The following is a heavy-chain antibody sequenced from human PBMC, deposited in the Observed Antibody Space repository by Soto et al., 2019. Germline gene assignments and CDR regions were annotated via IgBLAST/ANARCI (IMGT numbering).Heavy chain of an antibody. J-gene: IGHJ4*02. Sequence: SETLSLTCTVSGGSISSYYWSWIRQPAGKGLEWIGRISTSGSTNYNPSLKSRVTMSVDTSKNQFSLKLSSVIAADTAVYYCAREQYYYDSSGFLMDYWGQGTLVTVAS. CDR1: GGSISSYY. CDR3: AREQYYYDSSGFLMDY. CDR2: ISTSGST. D-gene: IGHD3-22*01. V-gene: IGHV4-4*07.